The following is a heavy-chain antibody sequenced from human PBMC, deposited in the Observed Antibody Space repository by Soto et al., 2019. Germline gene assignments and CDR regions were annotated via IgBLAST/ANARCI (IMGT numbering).Heavy chain of an antibody. CDR2: IYYSGST. J-gene: IGHJ3*02. CDR1: GGSISSYY. D-gene: IGHD4-17*01. CDR3: ASSDDYGDYADAFDI. Sequence: QVQLQESGPGLVKPSETLSLTCTVSGGSISSYYWSWIRQPPGKGLEWIGYIYYSGSTNYNPSLKSRVTISVDTSKNQFSLKLSSVTAADTAVYYCASSDDYGDYADAFDIWGQGTMVTVSS. V-gene: IGHV4-59*01.